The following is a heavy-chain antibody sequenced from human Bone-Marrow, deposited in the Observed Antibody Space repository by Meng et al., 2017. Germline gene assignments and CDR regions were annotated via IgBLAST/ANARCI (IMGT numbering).Heavy chain of an antibody. V-gene: IGHV7-4-1*02. CDR1: GYTFTSYA. J-gene: IGHJ6*02. Sequence: ASVKVSCKTSGYTFTSYAMNWVRQAPGQGLEWMGWINTNTGNPTYAQGFTGRLVFSLDTSVSTAYLQISSLKAEDTAVYYCARGIDYDFWSGYHYYYGMDVWGQGTTVTVS. D-gene: IGHD3-3*01. CDR2: INTNTGNP. CDR3: ARGIDYDFWSGYHYYYGMDV.